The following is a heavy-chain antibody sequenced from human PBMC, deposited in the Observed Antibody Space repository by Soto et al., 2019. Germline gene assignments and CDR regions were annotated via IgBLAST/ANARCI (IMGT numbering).Heavy chain of an antibody. Sequence: QLQLQESGPGLVKPSETLSLTCTVSGGSISSSSYYWGWIRQPPGKGLEWIGSIYYSGSTYYNPSLKSRVTISVDTSKNQFSLKLSSVTAADTAVYYCARHRIFGVASHWFFPWGQGTLVTVSS. CDR1: GGSISSSSYY. CDR3: ARHRIFGVASHWFFP. CDR2: IYYSGST. D-gene: IGHD3-3*01. V-gene: IGHV4-39*01. J-gene: IGHJ5*02.